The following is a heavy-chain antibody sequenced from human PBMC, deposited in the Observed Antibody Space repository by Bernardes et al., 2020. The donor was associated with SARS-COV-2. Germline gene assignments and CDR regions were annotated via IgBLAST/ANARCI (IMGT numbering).Heavy chain of an antibody. Sequence: ASVKVSCKASGYTFTTYAISWVRQAPGQGLEWMGAISAYSGNRNYAQKLQGRVTMTTDTSTSTAYMELRSLRSEDTAVYYCARGDDSSALDYWGQGTLVTVSS. CDR2: ISAYSGNR. CDR3: ARGDDSSALDY. V-gene: IGHV1-18*04. D-gene: IGHD6-6*01. J-gene: IGHJ4*02. CDR1: GYTFTTYA.